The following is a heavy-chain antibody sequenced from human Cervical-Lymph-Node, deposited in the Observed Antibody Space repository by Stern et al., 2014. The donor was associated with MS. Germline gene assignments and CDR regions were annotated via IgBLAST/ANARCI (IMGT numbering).Heavy chain of an antibody. J-gene: IGHJ4*02. Sequence: VQLVQSGAEVKKPGSSVKVSCKASGGTFRSYGVNWVRQAPGPGLEWMGGIIPIFSRTNYAQKFQGRVTITADESTSTAYMELSSLRSEDTAVYFCARASTRGFDYWGQGTLVTVSS. CDR1: GGTFRSYG. CDR3: ARASTRGFDY. V-gene: IGHV1-69*01. CDR2: IIPIFSRT. D-gene: IGHD2/OR15-2a*01.